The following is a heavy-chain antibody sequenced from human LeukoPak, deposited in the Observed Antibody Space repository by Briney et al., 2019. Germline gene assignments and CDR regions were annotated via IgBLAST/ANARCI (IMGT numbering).Heavy chain of an antibody. J-gene: IGHJ4*02. Sequence: PGGSLRLSCAASGFTFSSYSMNWVRPAPGKGLEWVSSISSSSSYIYYADSVKGLFTISRDNAKNSLYLQMNSLRAEDTAVYDCARDTGVGYRYDYVYWGEGTLVTVSS. CDR2: ISSSSSYI. CDR3: ARDTGVGYRYDYVY. V-gene: IGHV3-21*01. CDR1: GFTFSSYS. D-gene: IGHD5-18*01.